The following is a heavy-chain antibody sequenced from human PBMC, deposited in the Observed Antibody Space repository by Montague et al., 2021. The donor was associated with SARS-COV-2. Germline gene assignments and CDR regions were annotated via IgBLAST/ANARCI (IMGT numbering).Heavy chain of an antibody. CDR1: GGSISSSSYY. Sequence: SETLSLTCTVSGGSISSSSYYWGWIRQPPGKGLEWIGSIYYSGSTYYNPCLNSRVTISVDTSKNQFSPKLSSVTAADTAVYYCASPTYYYDSSGSDAFDIWGQGTMVTVSS. CDR2: IYYSGST. V-gene: IGHV4-39*01. J-gene: IGHJ3*02. D-gene: IGHD3-22*01. CDR3: ASPTYYYDSSGSDAFDI.